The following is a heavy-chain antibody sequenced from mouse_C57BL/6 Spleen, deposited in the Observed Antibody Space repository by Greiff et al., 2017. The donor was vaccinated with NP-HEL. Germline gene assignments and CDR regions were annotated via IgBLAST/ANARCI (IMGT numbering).Heavy chain of an antibody. CDR2: IYPSDSET. J-gene: IGHJ2*01. V-gene: IGHV1-61*01. CDR1: GYTFTSYW. D-gene: IGHD2-4*01. CDR3: AREGITTYFDY. Sequence: QVQLQQPGAELVRPGSSVKLSYKASGYTFTSYWMDWVKQRPGQGLEWIGNIYPSDSETHYNQKFKDKATLTVDKSSSTAYMQLSSLTSEDSAVYYCAREGITTYFDYGGQGTTLTVSS.